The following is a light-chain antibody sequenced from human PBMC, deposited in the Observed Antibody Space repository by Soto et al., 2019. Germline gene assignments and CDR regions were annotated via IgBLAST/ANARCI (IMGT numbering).Light chain of an antibody. CDR3: QQYDHLPYT. V-gene: IGKV1-33*01. Sequence: DIQMTQSPSSLSASVGDRVTITCQASQDITNYLYWYQQKPGKAPKLLIYDASNLETGVPSRFSGSGSGTDVTFTINSLQPEDIATYYCQQYDHLPYTFGQGTKLEIK. CDR2: DAS. J-gene: IGKJ2*01. CDR1: QDITNY.